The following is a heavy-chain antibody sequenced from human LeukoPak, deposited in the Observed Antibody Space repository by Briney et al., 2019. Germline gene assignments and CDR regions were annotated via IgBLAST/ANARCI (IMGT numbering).Heavy chain of an antibody. V-gene: IGHV4-34*01. D-gene: IGHD4-17*01. CDR1: GGSFSGYY. Sequence: SETLSLTCAVYGGSFSGYYWSWIRQPPGKGLEWIGEINHSGSTNYNPSLKSRVTISVDTSKNQFFLKLSSVTAADTAVYYCARSSGYTYGDYGGRGSWFDPWGQGTLVTVSS. J-gene: IGHJ5*02. CDR3: ARSSGYTYGDYGGRGSWFDP. CDR2: INHSGST.